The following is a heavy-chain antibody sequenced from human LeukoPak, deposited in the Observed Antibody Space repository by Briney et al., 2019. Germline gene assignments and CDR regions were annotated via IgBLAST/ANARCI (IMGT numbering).Heavy chain of an antibody. D-gene: IGHD6-19*01. V-gene: IGHV3-64*01. CDR2: ISSNGRIT. J-gene: IGHJ4*02. CDR3: ARVSGWYWFDN. CDR1: GFSFGTYA. Sequence: PGGSLRLSCAASGFSFGTYAMHWVRQAPGKGLEYVSAISSNGRITYYANSVKGGFTISRDNSKNILYLQMGSLRPEDMAVYYCARVSGWYWFDNWGQGTLVSVTS.